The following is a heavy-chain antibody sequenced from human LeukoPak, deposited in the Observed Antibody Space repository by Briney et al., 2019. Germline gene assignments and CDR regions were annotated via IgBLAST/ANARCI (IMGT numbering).Heavy chain of an antibody. CDR3: TTDPGDYEDY. V-gene: IGHV3-15*01. CDR2: IKGKTDGGAA. CDR1: GFSFTNAW. Sequence: PGGSLRLSCAASGFSFTNAWMSWVRQPPGKGLEWVGRIKGKTDGGAADYAAPVKGRFSISRDDSKNTLYLQMNSLKTEDTAVYYCTTDPGDYEDYWGQGTLVTVSS. D-gene: IGHD4-17*01. J-gene: IGHJ4*02.